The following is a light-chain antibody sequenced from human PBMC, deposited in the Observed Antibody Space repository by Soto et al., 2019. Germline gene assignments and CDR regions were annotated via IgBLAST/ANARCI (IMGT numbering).Light chain of an antibody. CDR3: SSYTSSSTHVV. V-gene: IGLV2-11*01. Sequence: QSALTQPRSVSGSPGQSVTISCSGTSSDVGEYDYVSWYQHHPGKAPKLMIFDVSQRPSGVPDRFSGSKSGNTASLTISGLQAEDEADYYCSSYTSSSTHVVFGGGTKLTVL. J-gene: IGLJ2*01. CDR1: SSDVGEYDY. CDR2: DVS.